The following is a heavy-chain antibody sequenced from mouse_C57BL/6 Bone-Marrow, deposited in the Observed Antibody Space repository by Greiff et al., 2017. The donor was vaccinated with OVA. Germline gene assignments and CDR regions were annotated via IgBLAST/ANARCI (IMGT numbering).Heavy chain of an antibody. CDR3: ARSYGSSYGFAY. CDR1: GYTFTSYW. V-gene: IGHV1-64*01. J-gene: IGHJ3*01. D-gene: IGHD1-1*01. CDR2: IHPNSGST. Sequence: QLQQPGAELVKPGASVKLSCKASGYTFTSYWMHWVKQRPGQGLEWIGMIHPNSGSTNYNEKFKSKATLTVDKSSSTAYMQLSSLTSEDSAVYYCARSYGSSYGFAYWGQGTLVTVSA.